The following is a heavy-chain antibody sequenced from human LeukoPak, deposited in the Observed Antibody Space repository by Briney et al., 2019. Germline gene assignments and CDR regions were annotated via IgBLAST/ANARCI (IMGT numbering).Heavy chain of an antibody. Sequence: ASVKVSCKASGGTFSSYAMSWVRQAPGQGLEWMGRIIPIFGTANYAQRFQGRVTITTDESTSTASIELTSLRSEDTAVYYCASDRTRYGSGSSPDYWGQGTLVTVSS. CDR3: ASDRTRYGSGSSPDY. J-gene: IGHJ4*02. D-gene: IGHD3-10*01. CDR2: IIPIFGTA. CDR1: GGTFSSYA. V-gene: IGHV1-69*05.